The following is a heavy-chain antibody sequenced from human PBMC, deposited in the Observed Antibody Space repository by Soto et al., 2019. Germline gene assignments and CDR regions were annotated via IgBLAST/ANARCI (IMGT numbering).Heavy chain of an antibody. V-gene: IGHV1-46*03. CDR3: ASSSPGRYSGYDTTFDY. Sequence: ASVKVSCKASGYTFTSYDINWVRHATGQGLEWMGIINPSGGSTSYAQKFQGRVTMTRDTSTSTVYMELSSLRSEDTAVYYCASSSPGRYSGYDTTFDYWGQGTLVTVSS. CDR1: GYTFTSYD. CDR2: INPSGGST. D-gene: IGHD5-12*01. J-gene: IGHJ4*02.